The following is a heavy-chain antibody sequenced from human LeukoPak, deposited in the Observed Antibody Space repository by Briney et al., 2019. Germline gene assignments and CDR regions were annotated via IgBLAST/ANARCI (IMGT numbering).Heavy chain of an antibody. CDR2: IYYSGST. CDR1: GGSISSSNW. J-gene: IGHJ6*02. Sequence: SETLSLTCAVSGGSISSSNWWSWLRQPPGTGVEWIGEIYYSGSTNYNPSLKSRVTISVDKSKNQFSLKLSSVTAADTAVYYCARGGEDSSGLNSYYYYGMDVWGQGTTVTVSS. CDR3: ARGGEDSSGLNSYYYYGMDV. D-gene: IGHD3-22*01. V-gene: IGHV4-4*02.